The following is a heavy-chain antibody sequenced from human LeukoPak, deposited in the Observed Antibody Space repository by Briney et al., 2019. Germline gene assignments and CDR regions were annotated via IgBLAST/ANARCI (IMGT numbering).Heavy chain of an antibody. Sequence: GGSLRLSCAAVGFTFRTYSMSWVRQAPGKGLEWVSGIYGGGGGTFYADAVKGRFTISRDNSKNTLYLQMNSLRAEDTAVYYCARGGNWNDVLDYWGQGTLVTVSS. D-gene: IGHD1-1*01. J-gene: IGHJ4*02. CDR3: ARGGNWNDVLDY. CDR2: IYGGGGGT. CDR1: GFTFRTYS. V-gene: IGHV3-23*01.